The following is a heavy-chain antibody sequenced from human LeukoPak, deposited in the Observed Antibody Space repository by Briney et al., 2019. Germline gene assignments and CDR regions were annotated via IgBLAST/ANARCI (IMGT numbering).Heavy chain of an antibody. CDR2: INENSRYT. J-gene: IGHJ4*02. V-gene: IGHV3-21*01. Sequence: GGSLRLSCAGSGFTFRSYAMDWVRQAPGKGLEWVSSINENSRYTYYPDSVKGRFTISRDNAINSLFLYMNSLRVEDTAVYYCTRSGTRLGTDFDYWGQGTLVTVSS. D-gene: IGHD3-16*01. CDR3: TRSGTRLGTDFDY. CDR1: GFTFRSYA.